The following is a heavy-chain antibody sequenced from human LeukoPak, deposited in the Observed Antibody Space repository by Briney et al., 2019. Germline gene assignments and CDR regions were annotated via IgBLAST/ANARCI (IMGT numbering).Heavy chain of an antibody. CDR2: ISGSGGST. Sequence: GGSLRESFAASGFTFSSYAVTCVRHAPGKGLEWISLISGSGGSTSYADSVRGRFTISRDNSKNTLYLQMNSLRAEDAAIYYCAKDYYGGHSYGPFAYWGEGWLLTVSS. V-gene: IGHV3-23*01. CDR3: AKDYYGGHSYGPFAY. CDR1: GFTFSSYA. D-gene: IGHD5-18*01. J-gene: IGHJ4*02.